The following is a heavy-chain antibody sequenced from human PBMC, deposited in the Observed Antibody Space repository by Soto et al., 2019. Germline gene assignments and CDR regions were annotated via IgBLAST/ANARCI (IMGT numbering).Heavy chain of an antibody. J-gene: IGHJ6*02. V-gene: IGHV3-30*18. Sequence: GGSLRLSCAASGFTFSSYGMHWVRQAPGKGLEWVAVISYDGGNKYYADSVKGRFTISRDNSKNTLYLQMNSLRAEDTAVYYCAKDPRYYDFWSGYRPYYYYGMDVWGQGTTVTVSS. CDR2: ISYDGGNK. CDR3: AKDPRYYDFWSGYRPYYYYGMDV. CDR1: GFTFSSYG. D-gene: IGHD3-3*01.